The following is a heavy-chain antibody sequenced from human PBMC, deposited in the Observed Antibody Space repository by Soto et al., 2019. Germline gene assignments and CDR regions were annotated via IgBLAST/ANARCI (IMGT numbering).Heavy chain of an antibody. CDR2: INAGNGNT. CDR3: ARSSGYYLIDDY. CDR1: GYTFTSYA. D-gene: IGHD3-22*01. Sequence: QVQLVQSGAEEKKPGASVKVSCKASGYTFTSYAMHWVRQAPGQRLEWMGWINAGNGNTKYSQKCQGRVTITRDTSAGTAYMELSSLRSEDTAVYYCARSSGYYLIDDYWGQGTLVTVSS. J-gene: IGHJ4*02. V-gene: IGHV1-3*05.